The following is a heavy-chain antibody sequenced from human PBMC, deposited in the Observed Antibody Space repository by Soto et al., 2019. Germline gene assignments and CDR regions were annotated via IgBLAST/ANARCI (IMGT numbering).Heavy chain of an antibody. CDR3: VRHRRGTWYYFDH. Sequence: QVQLVQSGAEVKKPGASEKVSCKTSGYTFTTYDINWVRQATGQGLEWMGWINPNADKTGFAQKFQGRVTMTRDTSINTVYMELNNLRSEDTAVYYCVRHRRGTWYYFDHWGQGTLVTVSS. J-gene: IGHJ4*02. CDR2: INPNADKT. V-gene: IGHV1-8*01. CDR1: GYTFTTYD. D-gene: IGHD3-16*01.